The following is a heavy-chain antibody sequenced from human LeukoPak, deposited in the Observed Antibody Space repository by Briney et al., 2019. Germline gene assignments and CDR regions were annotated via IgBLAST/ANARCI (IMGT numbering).Heavy chain of an antibody. J-gene: IGHJ5*02. D-gene: IGHD4-17*01. CDR3: ASNFYGDYTNWFDP. V-gene: IGHV4-39*01. CDR2: IYYSGST. CDR1: GGSISSSSYY. Sequence: SETLSLTCTVSGGSISSSSYYWGWLRQPPGKGLEWIGSIYYSGSTYHNPSLKSRVTISVDTSKNQFSLKLSSVTAADTAVYYCASNFYGDYTNWFDPWGQGTLVTVSS.